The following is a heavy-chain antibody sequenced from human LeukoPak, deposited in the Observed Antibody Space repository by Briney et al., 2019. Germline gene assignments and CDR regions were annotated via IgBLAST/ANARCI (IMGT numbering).Heavy chain of an antibody. CDR3: ARELEYYYGSGSYYIGGFDY. Sequence: PGGSLRLSCAASGFTFSSYAMHWVRQAPGKGLEYVSAISSNGGSTYYANSVKGRFTISRDNSKNTLYLQMGSLRAEDMAVYYCARELEYYYGSGSYYIGGFDYWGQGTLVTVSS. V-gene: IGHV3-64*01. D-gene: IGHD3-10*01. CDR1: GFTFSSYA. CDR2: ISSNGGST. J-gene: IGHJ4*02.